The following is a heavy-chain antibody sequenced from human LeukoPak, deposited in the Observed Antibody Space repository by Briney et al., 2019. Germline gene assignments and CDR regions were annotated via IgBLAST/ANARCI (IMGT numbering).Heavy chain of an antibody. J-gene: IGHJ6*02. CDR2: IRSKAYGGPP. V-gene: IGHV3-49*04. D-gene: IGHD4-23*01. Sequence: GGSLRLSCTPSGFSFGDYAMSWVRQGPGKGLEWVGVIRSKAYGGPPEYAASVKGRFTISRDDSKSIVYLQMNSLKTEDTAVYYCTRGRGYSTYYYYGMDVWGQGTTVTVSS. CDR1: GFSFGDYA. CDR3: TRGRGYSTYYYYGMDV.